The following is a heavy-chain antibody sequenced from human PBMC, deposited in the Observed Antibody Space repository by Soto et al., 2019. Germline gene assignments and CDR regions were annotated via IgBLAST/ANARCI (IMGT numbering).Heavy chain of an antibody. CDR2: ISDSGGRT. CDR3: AKDFGAWSDS. Sequence: TGGSLRLSCVASGFTFSIYAMGWVRQAPGKGLEWVSVISDSGGRTEYADSVKGRFTISRDNSKHTLPLQMDSLRVEDTAVYYCAKDFGAWSDSWGQGTLVTVSS. J-gene: IGHJ5*01. CDR1: GFTFSIYA. D-gene: IGHD3-10*01. V-gene: IGHV3-23*01.